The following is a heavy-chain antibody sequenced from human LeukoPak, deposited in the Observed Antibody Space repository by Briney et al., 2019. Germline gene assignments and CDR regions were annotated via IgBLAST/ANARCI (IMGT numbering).Heavy chain of an antibody. D-gene: IGHD4-17*01. CDR1: GYTFSYYG. J-gene: IGHJ4*02. V-gene: IGHV1-18*01. CDR3: ARGWSGHDYGDPGNY. CDR2: ISAYNGNT. Sequence: GASVKVSCKASGYTFSYYGISWVRQAPGQGLEWMGWISAYNGNTNYAQKFQGRVTMTTDTSTSTAYMELRSLRSDDTAVYYCARGWSGHDYGDPGNYWGQGALVTVSS.